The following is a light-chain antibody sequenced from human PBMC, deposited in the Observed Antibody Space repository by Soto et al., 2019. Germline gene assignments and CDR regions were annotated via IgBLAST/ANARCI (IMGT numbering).Light chain of an antibody. CDR3: SARDDSLRAVM. J-gene: IGLJ3*02. V-gene: IGLV1-47*01. Sequence: QSVLTQPPSASGTPGQRVTISCSGSSSNIGSNYVYWYQQLPGTAPKLLIYYNSQRPSGVPDRFSGSKSDTSASLAISGLRSEDEADYYCSARDDSLRAVMFGGGTKLTVL. CDR2: YNS. CDR1: SSNIGSNY.